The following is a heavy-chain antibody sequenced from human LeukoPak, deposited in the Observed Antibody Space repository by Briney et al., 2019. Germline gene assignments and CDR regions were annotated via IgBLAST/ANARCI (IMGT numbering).Heavy chain of an antibody. D-gene: IGHD3-3*02. CDR1: GFTFSSYA. V-gene: IGHV3-23*01. J-gene: IGHJ4*02. Sequence: PGGSLRLSCAPSGFTFSSYAMSWVRQAPGKGLEWVSVISGSSISSYYADSVKGRFTISRDNSKNTLYLQMNSLRAEDTAVYYCAKEGVQEPFWRSIDFDSWGQGTLVTVSS. CDR2: ISGSSISS. CDR3: AKEGVQEPFWRSIDFDS.